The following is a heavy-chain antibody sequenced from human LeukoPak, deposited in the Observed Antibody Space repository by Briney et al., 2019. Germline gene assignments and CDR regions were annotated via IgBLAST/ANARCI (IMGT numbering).Heavy chain of an antibody. V-gene: IGHV1-18*01. CDR2: ISAYNGNT. CDR1: GYTFTSFA. J-gene: IGHJ4*02. CDR3: AFGSSLYEG. Sequence: ASVKVSCKASGYTFTSFAISWVRQAPGQGLEWMGWISAYNGNTNYAQKFQGRVTMTRDTSISTAYMELSRLRSDDTAVYYCAFGSSLYEGWGQGTLVTVSS. D-gene: IGHD6-13*01.